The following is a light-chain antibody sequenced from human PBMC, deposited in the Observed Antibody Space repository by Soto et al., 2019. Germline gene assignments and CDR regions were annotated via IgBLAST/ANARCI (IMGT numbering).Light chain of an antibody. V-gene: IGLV1-47*01. Sequence: QPVLTQPPSASGTPGQRVSISCSGTSSNIGSNFVYWYQQVPGTAPKVVIYRNNQRPSGVPDRFSGSKSGTSASLAISGLRSEDEADYYCAAWDDRLSGKLFGTGTKLTVL. CDR2: RNN. J-gene: IGLJ1*01. CDR1: SSNIGSNF. CDR3: AAWDDRLSGKL.